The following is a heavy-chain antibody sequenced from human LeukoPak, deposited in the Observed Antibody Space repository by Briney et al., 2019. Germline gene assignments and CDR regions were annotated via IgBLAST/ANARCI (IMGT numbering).Heavy chain of an antibody. V-gene: IGHV1-2*02. CDR1: GYTFTGYY. J-gene: IGHJ4*02. Sequence: ASVKVSCKASGYTFTGYYMHWIRQAPGQGLEWMGWINPNSGGTNYAQKFQGRVTMTRDTSISTAYMELSRLTSDDTAVYYCAKRGKGSGSYLDYWGQGTLVTVSS. CDR3: AKRGKGSGSYLDY. D-gene: IGHD3-10*01. CDR2: INPNSGGT.